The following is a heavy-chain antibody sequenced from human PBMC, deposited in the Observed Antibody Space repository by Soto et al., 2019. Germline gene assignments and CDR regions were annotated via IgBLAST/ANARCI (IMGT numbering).Heavy chain of an antibody. V-gene: IGHV3-30*18. CDR3: AKDRGSGYEYFDY. Sequence: GGSLRLSCAASGFTFSSYGMHWVRQAPGKGLEWVAVISYDGSNKYYADSVKGRFTISRDNSKNTLYLQMNSLRAEDTAVYYCAKDRGSGYEYFDYWGQGTLVTVS. D-gene: IGHD5-12*01. CDR2: ISYDGSNK. CDR1: GFTFSSYG. J-gene: IGHJ4*02.